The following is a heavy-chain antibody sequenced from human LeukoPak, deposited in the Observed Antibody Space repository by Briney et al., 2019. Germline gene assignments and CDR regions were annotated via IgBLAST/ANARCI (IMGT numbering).Heavy chain of an antibody. Sequence: SETLSLTCAVYGGSFSGYYWSWIRQPPGKGLEWIGEINHSGSTNYNPSLKSRVTISVDTSKNQFSLKLSSVTAADTAVYYCARGTAYSSSWYKAFRGLDPGAQGTLVTGSA. V-gene: IGHV4-34*01. J-gene: IGHJ5*02. CDR1: GGSFSGYY. D-gene: IGHD6-13*01. CDR2: INHSGST. CDR3: ARGTAYSSSWYKAFRGLDP.